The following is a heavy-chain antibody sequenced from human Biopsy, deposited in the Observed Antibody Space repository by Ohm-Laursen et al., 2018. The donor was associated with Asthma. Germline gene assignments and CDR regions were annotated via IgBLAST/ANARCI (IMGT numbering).Heavy chain of an antibody. CDR2: ISFDGTNR. D-gene: IGHD1-26*01. J-gene: IGHJ4*02. CDR3: AKEVFPGWELRRGPDS. CDR1: GFSFSNYS. Sequence: SLRLSFADSGFSFSNYSMHWVRQTPGKGMDWVAVISFDGTNRNYTDSVKGRFTISRDNSRNTLHLEMNSLRAEDTAVYFCAKEVFPGWELRRGPDSWGQGTLVTVSS. V-gene: IGHV3-30*18.